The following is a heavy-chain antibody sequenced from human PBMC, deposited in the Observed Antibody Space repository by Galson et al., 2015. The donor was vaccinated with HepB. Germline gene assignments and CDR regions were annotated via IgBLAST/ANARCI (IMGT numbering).Heavy chain of an antibody. Sequence: SLRLSCAASGFAFDSHAISWVRQAPGRGLEWISGITGKGDSKFYADSVKGRFTVSKDNSNNMLYLQMNSLRAEDAGLYFCAKGYGLFDSWGQGILVTVSS. J-gene: IGHJ5*01. CDR1: GFAFDSHA. D-gene: IGHD5-18*01. CDR2: ITGKGDSK. CDR3: AKGYGLFDS. V-gene: IGHV3-23*01.